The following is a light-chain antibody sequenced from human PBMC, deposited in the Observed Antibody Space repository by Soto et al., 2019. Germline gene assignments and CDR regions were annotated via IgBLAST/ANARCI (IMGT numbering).Light chain of an antibody. CDR1: QSVSSN. CDR2: GAS. J-gene: IGKJ4*01. V-gene: IGKV3-15*01. CDR3: QQYDNWPLT. Sequence: EIVMTQSPATLSVSPLELATLSFTASQSVSSNLAWYQQKPGQAPRLLIYGASTRATGIPARFSGSGSGTEFTLTISSLQSEDFAVYYCQQYDNWPLTFGGGTKVDI.